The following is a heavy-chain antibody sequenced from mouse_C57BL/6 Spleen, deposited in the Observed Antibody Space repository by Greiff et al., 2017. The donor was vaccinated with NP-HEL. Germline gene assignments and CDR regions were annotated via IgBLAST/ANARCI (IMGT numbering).Heavy chain of an antibody. CDR2: ISYDGSN. D-gene: IGHD2-3*01. CDR3: ARGDGWYLDY. Sequence: EVHLVESGPGLVKPSQSLSLTCSVTGYSITSGYYWNWIRQFPGNKLEWMGYISYDGSNNYNPSLKNRISITRDTSKNQFFLKLNSVTTEDTATYYCARGDGWYLDYWGQGTTLTVSS. CDR1: GYSITSGYY. J-gene: IGHJ2*01. V-gene: IGHV3-6*01.